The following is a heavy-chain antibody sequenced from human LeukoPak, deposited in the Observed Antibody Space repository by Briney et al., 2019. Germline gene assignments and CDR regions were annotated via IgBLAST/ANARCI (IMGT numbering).Heavy chain of an antibody. CDR1: GGSFSGYY. CDR2: IYDSGST. V-gene: IGHV4-59*01. CDR3: ACLTTADAFDV. J-gene: IGHJ3*01. Sequence: SETLSLTCAVYGGSFSGYYWSWIRQPPGKGLEWIGYIYDSGSTNYNPSLKSRVTISVDTSKNQFSLKLSSVTAADTAVYYCACLTTADAFDVWGQGTMVTVSS. D-gene: IGHD3-22*01.